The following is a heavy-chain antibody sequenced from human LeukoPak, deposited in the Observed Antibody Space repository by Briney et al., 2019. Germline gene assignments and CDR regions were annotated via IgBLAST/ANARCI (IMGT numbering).Heavy chain of an antibody. Sequence: GASVKVSCKASGYTFTSYAMNWVRQAPGQRLEWMGWINAGNGNTKYSQKFQGRVTITRDTSASTAYMELSSLRSEDTAVYYCARQLSTVTTEVFDYWGQGTLVTVSS. CDR3: ARQLSTVTTEVFDY. J-gene: IGHJ4*02. D-gene: IGHD4-17*01. CDR2: INAGNGNT. CDR1: GYTFTSYA. V-gene: IGHV1-3*01.